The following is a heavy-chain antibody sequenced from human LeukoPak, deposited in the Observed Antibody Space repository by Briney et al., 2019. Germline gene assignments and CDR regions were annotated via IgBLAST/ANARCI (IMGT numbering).Heavy chain of an antibody. D-gene: IGHD3-22*01. CDR1: GFTFNSYT. Sequence: PGGSLRLSCAASGFTFNSYTMRWVRQAPGKGLEWFSGMSRRGASTYYADSIEGRFTISRDNSKNTVYVQMNSLRAEDTAVYYCARNYYDSSAYYYFDYWGQGTLVSVSS. CDR2: MSRRGAST. CDR3: ARNYYDSSAYYYFDY. V-gene: IGHV3-23*01. J-gene: IGHJ4*02.